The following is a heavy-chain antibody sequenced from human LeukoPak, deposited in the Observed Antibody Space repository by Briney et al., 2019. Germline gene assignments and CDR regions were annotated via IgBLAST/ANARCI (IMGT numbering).Heavy chain of an antibody. Sequence: GGSLRLSCAASGFTFSSYAMSWVRQAPGNGLEWVSAISGSGGSTYYADSVKGRFTISRDNSKNTLSLQMNSLRAADTAVFYCARGTDSSGWYGAFDIWGQGTLVTVSP. CDR3: ARGTDSSGWYGAFDI. D-gene: IGHD6-19*01. CDR2: ISGSGGST. CDR1: GFTFSSYA. V-gene: IGHV3-23*01. J-gene: IGHJ3*02.